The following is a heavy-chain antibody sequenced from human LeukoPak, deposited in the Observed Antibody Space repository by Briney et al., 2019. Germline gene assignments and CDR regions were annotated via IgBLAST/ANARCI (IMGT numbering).Heavy chain of an antibody. CDR3: AKNGQSGFSFDP. V-gene: IGHV4-34*01. Sequence: SETLSLTCAVYGGSLNGHYWSWIRLPPGKGLEWIGESSDSGGTKFNPSLKSRVTLSADTSKNQFSLKLSSVTAADTAVYYCAKNGQSGFSFDPWGQGTLVTVSS. D-gene: IGHD2-8*01. CDR2: SSDSGGT. CDR1: GGSLNGHY. J-gene: IGHJ5*02.